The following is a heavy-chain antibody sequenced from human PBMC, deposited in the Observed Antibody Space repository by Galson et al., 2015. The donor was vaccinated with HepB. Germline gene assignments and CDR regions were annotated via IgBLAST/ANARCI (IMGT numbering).Heavy chain of an antibody. V-gene: IGHV3-23*01. CDR2: ISGGGGHT. J-gene: IGHJ4*02. Sequence: SLRLSCAASGFTFTTYTLSWVRQAPGKGLEWVSSISGGGGHTYYADSLKGRFTISRDRSRNTVSLQMNNLRVEDTAIYYCAKDGPPSFIPHFFDSWGQGTLVTVSS. D-gene: IGHD2-21*01. CDR1: GFTFTTYT. CDR3: AKDGPPSFIPHFFDS.